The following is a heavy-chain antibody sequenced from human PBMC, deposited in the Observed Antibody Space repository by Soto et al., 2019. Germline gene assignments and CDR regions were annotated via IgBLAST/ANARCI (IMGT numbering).Heavy chain of an antibody. V-gene: IGHV3-30-3*01. Sequence: GGSLRLSCAASGFTFSSYAMHWVRQAPGKGLEWVAVISYDGSNKYYADSVKGRFTISRDNSKNTLYLQMNSLRAEDTAVYYCASGRSFGLWGQGTQVTVSS. CDR2: ISYDGSNK. CDR3: ASGRSFGL. J-gene: IGHJ4*02. CDR1: GFTFSSYA. D-gene: IGHD3-16*01.